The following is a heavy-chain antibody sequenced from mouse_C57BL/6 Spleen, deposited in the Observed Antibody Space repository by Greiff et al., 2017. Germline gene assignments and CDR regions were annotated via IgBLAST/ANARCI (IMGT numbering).Heavy chain of an antibody. J-gene: IGHJ2*01. CDR3: ARRSLYDYDYFDY. Sequence: DVMLVESGGGLVKPGGSLKLSCAASGFTFSDYGMHWVRQAPEKGLEWVAYISSGSSTIYYADTVKGRFTISRDNAKNTLFLQMTSLRSEDTAMYYCARRSLYDYDYFDYWGQGTTLTVSS. CDR2: ISSGSSTI. CDR1: GFTFSDYG. V-gene: IGHV5-17*01. D-gene: IGHD2-4*01.